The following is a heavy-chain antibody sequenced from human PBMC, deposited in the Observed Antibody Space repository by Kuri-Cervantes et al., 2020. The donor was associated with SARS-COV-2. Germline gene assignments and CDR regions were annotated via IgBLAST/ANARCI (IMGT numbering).Heavy chain of an antibody. CDR3: ARLIGYSGYDYSFGYFDY. CDR1: GGSFSGYY. D-gene: IGHD5-12*01. J-gene: IGHJ4*02. CDR2: INHSGST. Sequence: SQTLSLTCAVYGGSFSGYYWSWIRQPPGKGLELIGEINHSGSTNYNPSLKSRVTISVDTSKNQFSLKLSSVTAADTAVYYCARLIGYSGYDYSFGYFDYWGQGTLVTVSS. V-gene: IGHV4-34*01.